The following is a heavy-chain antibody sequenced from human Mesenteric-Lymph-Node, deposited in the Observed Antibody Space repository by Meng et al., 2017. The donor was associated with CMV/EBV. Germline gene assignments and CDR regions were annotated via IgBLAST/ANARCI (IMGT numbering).Heavy chain of an antibody. CDR2: VDSAGSGT. V-gene: IGHV3-74*01. J-gene: IGHJ3*01. CDR1: GFTFSSVW. D-gene: IGHD1-26*01. Sequence: GESLKISCAASGFTFSSVWMHWVRQAPGKGLMWVARVDSAGSGTSYADSVKGRFTISRDNARNTLYLQMNSLRVEDTAVYYCLLIAGTTEGGVDAFDVWGQGTKVTVSS. CDR3: LLIAGTTEGGVDAFDV.